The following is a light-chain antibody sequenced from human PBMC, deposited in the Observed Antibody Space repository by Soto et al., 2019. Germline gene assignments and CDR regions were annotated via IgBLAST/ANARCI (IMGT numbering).Light chain of an antibody. V-gene: IGKV3-15*01. Sequence: EIVMTQSPATLSVSPGERATLSCRASQSISSNLVWYQQKPGQAPRLLIYGASTRATGIPARFSGSGSGTEFTLTISSLQSEDFAVYYCQHYNNWPMYTFGQGTKLEIK. J-gene: IGKJ2*01. CDR1: QSISSN. CDR2: GAS. CDR3: QHYNNWPMYT.